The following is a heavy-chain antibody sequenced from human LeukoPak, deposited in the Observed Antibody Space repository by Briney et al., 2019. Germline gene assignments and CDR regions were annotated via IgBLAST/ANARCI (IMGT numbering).Heavy chain of an antibody. D-gene: IGHD5-12*01. Sequence: GGSLRLSCAASGFTFSSYAMSWVRQAPGKGLEWVSAISVSDASTNYADSVKGRFTISRDNSKNTLYLQMNSLRAEDTAVYYCAKSGSLGYYYYMDVWAKGTTVSVS. V-gene: IGHV3-23*01. CDR3: AKSGSLGYYYYMDV. J-gene: IGHJ6*03. CDR2: ISVSDAST. CDR1: GFTFSSYA.